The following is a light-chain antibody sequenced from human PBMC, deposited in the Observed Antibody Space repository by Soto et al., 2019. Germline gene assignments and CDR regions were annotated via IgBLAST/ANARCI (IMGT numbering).Light chain of an antibody. Sequence: DIVMTQSPATLSVAPGERVTFSCRASQGVSRKLAWYQHKPGQAPRLLISGASTGATGIPARFSGSGSGTEFTLTISSLQSEDFAAYYCQQYNNWGTFGQGTKVDIK. CDR2: GAS. CDR3: QQYNNWGT. J-gene: IGKJ1*01. CDR1: QGVSRK. V-gene: IGKV3-15*01.